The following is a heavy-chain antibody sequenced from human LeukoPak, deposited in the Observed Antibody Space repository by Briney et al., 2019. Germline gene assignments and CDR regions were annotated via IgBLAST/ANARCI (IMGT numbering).Heavy chain of an antibody. Sequence: SVKVSCKASGGTFSSYAISWVRQAPGQGLEWMGRIIPILGIANYAQKFQGRVTITADKSTSTAYMELSSLRSEDTAVYYCARSFLREETAFDIWGQGTMVTVSS. CDR3: ARSFLREETAFDI. CDR1: GGTFSSYA. D-gene: IGHD1-26*01. J-gene: IGHJ3*02. CDR2: IIPILGIA. V-gene: IGHV1-69*04.